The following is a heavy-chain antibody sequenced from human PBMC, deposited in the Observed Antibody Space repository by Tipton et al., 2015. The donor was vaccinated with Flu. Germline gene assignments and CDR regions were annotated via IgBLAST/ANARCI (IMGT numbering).Heavy chain of an antibody. J-gene: IGHJ3*02. D-gene: IGHD6-6*01. CDR2: ISWDGGST. V-gene: IGHV3-43D*03. Sequence: SLRLSCAASGFTFDDYAMHWVRQAPGKGLERVSLISWDGGSTYYADSVKGRFTISRDNSKNSLYLQMNSLRAQDTALYYCAKEGRPDAFDIGGQGTMVTVSS. CDR1: GFTFDDYA. CDR3: AKEGRPDAFDI.